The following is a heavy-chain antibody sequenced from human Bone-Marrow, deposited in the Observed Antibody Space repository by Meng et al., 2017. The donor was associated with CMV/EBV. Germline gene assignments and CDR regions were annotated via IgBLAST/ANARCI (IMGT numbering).Heavy chain of an antibody. V-gene: IGHV2-5*01. J-gene: IGHJ2*01. D-gene: IGHD2-2*01. CDR2: ISWNDDK. Sequence: SGPTLVKPTQTLTLPCTFSGVSHSTSGVGVGWFRQPPGKALSWLALISWNDDKRYSPSLKSRLTITKDTSKNQVVLTMTNMDPVDTATYYCAHYKVVPTAHWYFDLWGRGTLVTVSS. CDR3: AHYKVVPTAHWYFDL. CDR1: GVSHSTSGVG.